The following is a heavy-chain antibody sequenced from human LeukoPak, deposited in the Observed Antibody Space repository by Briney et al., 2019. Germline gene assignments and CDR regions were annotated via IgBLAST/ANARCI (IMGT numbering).Heavy chain of an antibody. CDR2: INPNSGGT. CDR3: ARGDVQLSLDY. J-gene: IGHJ4*02. CDR1: GYSFTGYY. V-gene: IGHV1-2*02. D-gene: IGHD5-18*01. Sequence: ASVKVSCKASGYSFTGYYIHWVRQAPGQGLEWMGWINPNSGGTKYAHKSQDRVTVTRDTSISTAYMDLTRLSSDDTAVYYCARGDVQLSLDYWGQGTPVTVSS.